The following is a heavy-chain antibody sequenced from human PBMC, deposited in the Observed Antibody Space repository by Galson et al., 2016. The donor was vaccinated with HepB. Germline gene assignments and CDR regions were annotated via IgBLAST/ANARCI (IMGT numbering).Heavy chain of an antibody. V-gene: IGHV3-48*02. CDR2: LSSRFGTI. D-gene: IGHD1/OR15-1a*01. CDR3: ARGLEQPVGHFDV. CDR1: GFTFSTYS. Sequence: SLRVSCAASGFTFSTYSMNWVRQRPGKALEWLSHLSSRFGTIFYADSVKGRFTSSRDNGKNSVFLQLNGLRDDDTALYYCARGLEQPVGHFDVWGQGTLVTVSS. J-gene: IGHJ4*02.